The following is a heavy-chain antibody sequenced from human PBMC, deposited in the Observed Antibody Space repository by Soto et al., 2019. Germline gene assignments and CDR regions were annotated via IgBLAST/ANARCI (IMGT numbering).Heavy chain of an antibody. CDR1: GYSFISYD. CDR2: MNPISTNT. Sequence: QAQLVQSGAEVKKPGASVKLSCKAAGYSFISYDMNWVRQATGQGLEWMGWMNPISTNTGYAQKFKGRVSMTRDNSISTDYMELSNLSSEDTAVYYCVRSPGGPSNYSYNLDVWGEGTTDTVSS. CDR3: VRSPGGPSNYSYNLDV. V-gene: IGHV1-8*01. D-gene: IGHD3-10*01. J-gene: IGHJ6*03.